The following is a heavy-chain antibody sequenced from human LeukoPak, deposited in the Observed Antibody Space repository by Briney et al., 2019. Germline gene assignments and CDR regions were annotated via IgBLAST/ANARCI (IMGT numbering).Heavy chain of an antibody. Sequence: GGSLRLSCAVSGVTISSSYMNWVRQAPGKGLEWVSVIYSGGSTYYADSVKGRFTIARDNSKSTLYLQMNSLRAEDTAVYYCARESNYDYWGQGTLVTVSS. J-gene: IGHJ4*02. CDR2: IYSGGST. CDR3: ARESNYDY. V-gene: IGHV3-66*02. CDR1: GVTISSSY.